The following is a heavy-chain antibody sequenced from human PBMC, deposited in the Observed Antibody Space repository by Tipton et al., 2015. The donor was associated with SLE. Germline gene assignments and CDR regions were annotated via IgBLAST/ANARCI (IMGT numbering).Heavy chain of an antibody. D-gene: IGHD6-13*01. Sequence: TLSLTCTVSGGSISRYHWNWVQQPPGKGLQWIGYIFYSRSTNYNPSLKSRVTISVDTSKKQFSLKLRSVTAADTAVYYCARKRQGSSWYHWYFDLWGRGTLITVSS. CDR1: GGSISRYH. CDR3: ARKRQGSSWYHWYFDL. V-gene: IGHV4-59*12. J-gene: IGHJ2*01. CDR2: IFYSRST.